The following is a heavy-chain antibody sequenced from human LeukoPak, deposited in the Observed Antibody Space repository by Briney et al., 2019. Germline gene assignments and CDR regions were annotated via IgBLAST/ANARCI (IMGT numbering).Heavy chain of an antibody. CDR1: GYSISSGYF. D-gene: IGHD4-17*01. Sequence: PSETLSLTCAVSGYSISSGYFWGWIRQPPGKGLEWIGYIYHTGTTYYNPSLRSRVTISIDTSKNQFSLKLNSVAAADTAVYYCARPPVDGDYGAAFDCWGQGTLVSVSS. J-gene: IGHJ4*02. V-gene: IGHV4-38-2*01. CDR2: IYHTGTT. CDR3: ARPPVDGDYGAAFDC.